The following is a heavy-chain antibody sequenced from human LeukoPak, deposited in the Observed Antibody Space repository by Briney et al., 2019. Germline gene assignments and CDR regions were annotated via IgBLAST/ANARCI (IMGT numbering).Heavy chain of an antibody. J-gene: IGHJ6*03. V-gene: IGHV3-23*01. Sequence: PGGSLRLSCAGSGFYSNDYARYAMRWVRQAPGKGLEWVSAISGTADTTKYADSVKGRFTISRDNSKNTLYLQMNSLRAEDTAVYYCAKGWDNFYFYYYMDVWGKGTMVTVSS. D-gene: IGHD1-26*01. CDR3: AKGWDNFYFYYYMDV. CDR2: ISGTADTT. CDR1: GFYSNDYARYA.